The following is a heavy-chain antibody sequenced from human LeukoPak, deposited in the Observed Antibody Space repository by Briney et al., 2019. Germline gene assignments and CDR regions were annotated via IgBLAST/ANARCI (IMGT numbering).Heavy chain of an antibody. J-gene: IGHJ4*02. CDR3: ARGCYSYGYYYFDY. CDR2: INHSGST. V-gene: IGHV4-34*01. Sequence: SETLSLPCAVYGGSFSGFNWRWIRQPLGMGLEWIGEINHSGSTNYNPSLKSRVTIAVNTSKSQCSLKLSSVTAADTAVYYCARGCYSYGYYYFDYWGQGTLVTVSS. D-gene: IGHD5-18*01. CDR1: GGSFSGFN.